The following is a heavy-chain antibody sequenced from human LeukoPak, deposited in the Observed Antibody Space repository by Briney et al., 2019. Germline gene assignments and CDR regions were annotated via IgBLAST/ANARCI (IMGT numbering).Heavy chain of an antibody. CDR1: GYRFTTDY. V-gene: IGHV5-51*01. D-gene: IGHD3-22*01. CDR3: ARQAYGSHFDAFDI. J-gene: IGHJ3*02. Sequence: AESLKISCKASGYRFTTDYIGWVRQMPGKGLEWMGIIYPDDSETNYSPSFQGQVSMSVDKSITTAYLQWSSLKASDIAIYYCARQAYGSHFDAFDIWGQGTMVTVSS. CDR2: IYPDDSET.